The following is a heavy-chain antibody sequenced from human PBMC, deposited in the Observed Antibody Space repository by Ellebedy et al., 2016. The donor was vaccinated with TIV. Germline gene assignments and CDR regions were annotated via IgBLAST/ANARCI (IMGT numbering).Heavy chain of an antibody. CDR2: ISAYNGNT. CDR3: ARDRQSGSYYNFHHDY. J-gene: IGHJ4*02. CDR1: GYTFTSYA. D-gene: IGHD3-10*01. V-gene: IGHV1-18*01. Sequence: ASVKVSCXASGYTFTSYAMHWVRQAPGQRLEWMGWISAYNGNTNYAQKLQGRVTMTADTSTSTAYMELRSLRSDDTAVYYCARDRQSGSYYNFHHDYWGQGTLVTVSS.